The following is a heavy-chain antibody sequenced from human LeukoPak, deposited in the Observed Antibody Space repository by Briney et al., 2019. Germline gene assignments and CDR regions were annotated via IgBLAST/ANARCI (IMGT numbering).Heavy chain of an antibody. J-gene: IGHJ4*02. D-gene: IGHD1-1*01. CDR2: ISAYNGNT. CDR3: ARENERPDY. V-gene: IGHV1-18*01. CDR1: GYTSTRYG. Sequence: ASVKVSCKASGYTSTRYGISWVRQAPGQGLEWMGWISAYNGNTNYAQKLQGRVTMTTDTSTSTAHMELRNLRSDDTAVYYCARENERPDYWGQGTLVTVSS.